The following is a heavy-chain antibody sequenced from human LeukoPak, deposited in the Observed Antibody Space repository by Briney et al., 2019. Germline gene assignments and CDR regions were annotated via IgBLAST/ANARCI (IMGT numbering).Heavy chain of an antibody. CDR1: GYTFTSYY. D-gene: IGHD6-13*01. V-gene: IGHV1-46*01. J-gene: IGHJ4*02. CDR3: ARGLRVGIAAAGTGY. CDR2: INPSGGST. Sequence: ASVTVSCKASGYTFTSYYMHWVRQAPGQGLEWMGIINPSGGSTSYAQKFQGRVTMTRDTSTSTVYMELSSLRSEDTAVYYCARGLRVGIAAAGTGYWGQGTLVTVSS.